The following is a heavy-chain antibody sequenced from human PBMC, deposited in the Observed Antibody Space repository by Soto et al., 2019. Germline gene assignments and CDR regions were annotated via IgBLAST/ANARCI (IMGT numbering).Heavy chain of an antibody. V-gene: IGHV3-21*01. CDR3: AADGAAGSVMDV. J-gene: IGHJ6*02. CDR1: GFTFSAYG. D-gene: IGHD6-13*01. Sequence: EMHLLESGGGLVKPGGSLRLSCAASGFTFSAYGRNWGRQAPGKGPEWVSSISSGGEYIYFADSMKGRLTISRDNARKALYLELKSLRAEDTAVYERAADGAAGSVMDVWGQGTTVTVSS. CDR2: ISSGGEYI.